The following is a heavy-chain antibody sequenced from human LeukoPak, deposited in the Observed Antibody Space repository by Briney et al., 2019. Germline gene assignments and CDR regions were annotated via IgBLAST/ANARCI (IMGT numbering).Heavy chain of an antibody. CDR1: GFTFSGSA. CDR2: IRSKANSYAT. CDR3: TSLHDYGDY. V-gene: IGHV3-73*01. J-gene: IGHJ4*02. Sequence: PGGSLRLSCAASGFTFSGSAMHWVRQASGKGLEWVGRIRSKANSYATAYAASVKGRFTISRDDSRNTAYLQMNSLKTEDTAVYYCTSLHDYGDYWGQGTLVTVSS.